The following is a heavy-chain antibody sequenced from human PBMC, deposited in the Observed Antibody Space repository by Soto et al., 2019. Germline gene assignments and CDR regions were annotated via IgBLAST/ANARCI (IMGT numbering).Heavy chain of an antibody. V-gene: IGHV4-39*01. J-gene: IGHJ1*01. CDR1: GGSISSSRYF. CDR2: IDYSGTT. Sequence: QLQLQESGPGLVKRSETLSLTCTVSGGSISSSRYFWAWIRQPPGKGLEWIGSIDYSGTTYYNSSLKSRVTISVDTSKNQFSLKLSSVTAADTAVYSCARHGSNTGSYSEYFQYWGQGTLVTVSS. D-gene: IGHD1-26*01. CDR3: ARHGSNTGSYSEYFQY.